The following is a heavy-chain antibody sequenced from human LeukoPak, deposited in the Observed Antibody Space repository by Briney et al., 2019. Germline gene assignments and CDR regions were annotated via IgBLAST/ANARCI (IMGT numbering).Heavy chain of an antibody. D-gene: IGHD6-13*01. CDR3: ARDPYSSSWSYGMDV. V-gene: IGHV3-7*05. J-gene: IGHJ6*02. CDR1: GFTFSNYW. CDR2: IKQDGSET. Sequence: GGSLRLSCTASGFTFSNYWMSWVRQTPEKGLEWVANIKQDGSETVYVDSVKGRFTISRDNAQTSLYLQMNSLRAEDTAVYYYARDPYSSSWSYGMDVWGQGTAVTVSS.